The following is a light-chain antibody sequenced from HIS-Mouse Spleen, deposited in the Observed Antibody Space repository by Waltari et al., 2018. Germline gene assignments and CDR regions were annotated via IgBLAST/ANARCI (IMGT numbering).Light chain of an antibody. Sequence: QSALTQPASVSGSPGQSITIPCTGTSRDVGRYHLVSWYQQHPGKAPKLMIYEGSKRPSGVSNRFSGSKSGNTASLTISGLQAEDEADYYCCSYAGSSTLVFGGGTKLTVL. CDR2: EGS. V-gene: IGLV2-23*01. J-gene: IGLJ2*01. CDR1: SRDVGRYHL. CDR3: CSYAGSSTLV.